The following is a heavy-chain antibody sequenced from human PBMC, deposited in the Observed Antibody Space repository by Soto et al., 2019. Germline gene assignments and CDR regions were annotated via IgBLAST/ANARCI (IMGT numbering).Heavy chain of an antibody. CDR3: TTAPGIAAAGYYYYYMDV. CDR1: GFTFSNAW. V-gene: IGHV3-15*01. D-gene: IGHD6-13*01. Sequence: GGSLRLSCAASGFTFSNAWMSWVRQAPGKGLEWVGRINSKNDSGTTDYDAPVKGRFTISRDNSKNTLYLQMNSLKTADTAVYYCTTAPGIAAAGYYYYYMDVWGKGTTVTVSS. CDR2: INSKNDSGTT. J-gene: IGHJ6*03.